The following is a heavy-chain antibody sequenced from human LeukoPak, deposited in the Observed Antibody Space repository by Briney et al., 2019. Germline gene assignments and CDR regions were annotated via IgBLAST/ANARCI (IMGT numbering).Heavy chain of an antibody. V-gene: IGHV3-48*01. CDR3: ARGGDY. CDR1: GFTFSSYS. CDR2: ISSSSSTI. J-gene: IGHJ4*02. D-gene: IGHD3-10*01. Sequence: GGSLRLSCAASGFTFSSYSMNWVRQAPGEGLEWVSYISSSSSTIYYAGSVKGRFTISRDDAKNSVYLQMNSLRAEDTAVYYCARGGDYWGQGTLVTVSS.